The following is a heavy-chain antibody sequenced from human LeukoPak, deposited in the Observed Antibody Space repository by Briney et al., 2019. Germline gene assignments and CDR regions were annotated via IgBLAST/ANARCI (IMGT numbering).Heavy chain of an antibody. J-gene: IGHJ4*02. CDR3: ARARAVAGPFDY. Sequence: GRSLRLSCAASGFTFSSYAMHWVRQAPGKGLEWVAVISYDGSNKYYADSVKGRFTISKDNSKNTLYLQMNSLRAEDTAVYYCARARAVAGPFDYWGQGTLVTVSS. D-gene: IGHD6-19*01. CDR2: ISYDGSNK. CDR1: GFTFSSYA. V-gene: IGHV3-30*04.